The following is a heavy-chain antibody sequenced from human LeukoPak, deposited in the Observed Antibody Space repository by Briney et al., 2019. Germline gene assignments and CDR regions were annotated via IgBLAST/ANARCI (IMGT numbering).Heavy chain of an antibody. D-gene: IGHD2-8*01. Sequence: SETLSLTCAVYGGSFSGYYWSWIRQPPGKGLEWIGEINHSGSTNYNPSLKSRVTISVDTSKNQFSLKLSPVTAADTAVYYCVLAPNSNWFDFWGQGAQVTVSS. CDR2: INHSGST. CDR1: GGSFSGYY. V-gene: IGHV4-34*01. J-gene: IGHJ5*01. CDR3: VLAPNSNWFDF.